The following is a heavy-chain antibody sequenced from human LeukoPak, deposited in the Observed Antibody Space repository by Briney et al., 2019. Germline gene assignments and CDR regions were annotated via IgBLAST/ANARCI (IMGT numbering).Heavy chain of an antibody. CDR1: GGTFSSYA. V-gene: IGHV1-69*04. J-gene: IGHJ4*02. D-gene: IGHD3-9*01. Sequence: GASVKVSCKASGGTFSSYAISWVRQAPGQGLEWMGRIIPILGIANYAQKFQGRVTITADKSTSTAYMELSSLRSEDTAVYYCARSRRVPGYSSPSPFDYWGQGTLVTVSS. CDR2: IIPILGIA. CDR3: ARSRRVPGYSSPSPFDY.